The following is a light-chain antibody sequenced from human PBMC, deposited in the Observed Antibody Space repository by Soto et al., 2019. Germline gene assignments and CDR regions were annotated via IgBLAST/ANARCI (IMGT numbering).Light chain of an antibody. J-gene: IGKJ3*01. CDR3: QQYSSSPPEFT. CDR1: QSISSNY. Sequence: EIVLTQSPGTLSLSPGERATLSCRASQSISSNYLAWYQQRPGQAPRLLIFGASYRATGIPDRLSGSGSETDFTLTSSILEPEDFAVYYCQQYSSSPPEFTFGPGTRVESK. V-gene: IGKV3-20*01. CDR2: GAS.